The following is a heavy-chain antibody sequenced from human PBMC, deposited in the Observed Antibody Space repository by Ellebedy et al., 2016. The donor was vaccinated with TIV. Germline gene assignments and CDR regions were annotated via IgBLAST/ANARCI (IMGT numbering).Heavy chain of an antibody. CDR1: GFTFSSHW. V-gene: IGHV3-74*01. D-gene: IGHD2-21*02. CDR2: INSDGSST. CDR3: ARGGGCGSGDCCAFDY. Sequence: PGGSLRLSCAASGFTFSSHWMHWVRQAPGKGLVWVSSINSDGSSTSYADSVKGRFTISRDNAKNPLYLQMTSLRAEDTAVYYCARGGGCGSGDCCAFDYWGQGTLVTVSS. J-gene: IGHJ4*02.